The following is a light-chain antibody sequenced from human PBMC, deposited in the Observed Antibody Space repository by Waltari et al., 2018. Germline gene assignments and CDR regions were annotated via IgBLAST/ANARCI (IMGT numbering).Light chain of an antibody. V-gene: IGLV3-25*03. J-gene: IGLJ3*02. CDR2: KDT. CDR3: QSADSSERWV. CDR1: AFPKQY. Sequence: SYDLTQPASVSVSPGQTARITCSGDAFPKQYAYWYQKKPGQAPVLTNYKDTERPSGIPERFSGSTSGTTVTLTITGVLAEDEAQYYCQSADSSERWVFGGGTKLTVL.